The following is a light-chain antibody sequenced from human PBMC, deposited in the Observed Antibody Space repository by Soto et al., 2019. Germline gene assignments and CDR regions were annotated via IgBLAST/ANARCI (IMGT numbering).Light chain of an antibody. CDR2: WAS. J-gene: IGKJ5*01. Sequence: DIVMTQSPDSLAVSLGERATINCKSSQNLLYSSDNKNYLAWYQQKPGQPPKLLIYWASTRESGVPDRFVGSGSETDFTLTISSLQAGDEAVYHCQQYYNTPYTFGQGTRLEIK. CDR3: QQYYNTPYT. CDR1: QNLLYSSDNKNY. V-gene: IGKV4-1*01.